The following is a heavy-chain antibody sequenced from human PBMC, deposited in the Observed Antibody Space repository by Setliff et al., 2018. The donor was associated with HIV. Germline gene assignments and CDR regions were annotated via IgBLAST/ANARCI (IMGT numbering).Heavy chain of an antibody. Sequence: SETLSLTCTVSGDSITNSMHYWGWIRQPPGKGLEWIGSIYYSGRTYYNPSLKSRVTISVDTSKNQFSLKLTSVTAADTAFYYCAKDTVYGSGTFDIWGQGTMVTVSS. CDR1: GDSITNSMHY. CDR2: IYYSGRT. J-gene: IGHJ3*02. D-gene: IGHD3-10*01. CDR3: AKDTVYGSGTFDI. V-gene: IGHV4-39*07.